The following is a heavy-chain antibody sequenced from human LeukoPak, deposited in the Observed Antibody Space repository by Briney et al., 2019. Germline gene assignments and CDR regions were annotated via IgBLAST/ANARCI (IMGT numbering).Heavy chain of an antibody. D-gene: IGHD6-13*01. V-gene: IGHV3-73*01. CDR2: IRSKTNIYAT. CDR1: GFTFSGSA. J-gene: IGHJ6*03. CDR3: TRSSGIADPMDV. Sequence: PGGSLRLSCAASGFTFSGSAIHWVRQASGKGLEWVGRIRSKTNIYATAYAASVKGRFTISRDDSKNTAYLQMNSLQTEDTAVYYCTRSSGIADPMDVWGKGTTVTVSS.